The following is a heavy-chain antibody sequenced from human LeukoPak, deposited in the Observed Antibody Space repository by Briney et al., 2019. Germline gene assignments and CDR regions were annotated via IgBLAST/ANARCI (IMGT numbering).Heavy chain of an antibody. CDR1: GLTFSSYG. D-gene: IGHD5-18*01. Sequence: GGTLRRSCAASGLTFSSYGMSWVRQAPGKGLEWVSAISGSGGSTYYADSVKGRFTISRDNSKNTLYLQMNSLRAEDTAVYYCAKDPYSYGRGEYFDYWGQGTLVTVSS. CDR2: ISGSGGST. V-gene: IGHV3-23*01. J-gene: IGHJ4*02. CDR3: AKDPYSYGRGEYFDY.